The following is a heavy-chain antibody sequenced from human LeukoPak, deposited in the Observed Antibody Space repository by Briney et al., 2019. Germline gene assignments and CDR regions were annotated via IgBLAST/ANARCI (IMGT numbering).Heavy chain of an antibody. J-gene: IGHJ6*03. D-gene: IGHD1-1*01. Sequence: GGALRLSCAASGFSSSIYAIHWVRQAPGGGLEWVAVTSFDGRNQFYADSVKGRFSTSRDNSKNTIFLQMNSLGPEDTAMYYCARDQGDAGNRIKRDGHYMDVWGKGTTVTVSS. V-gene: IGHV3-30*01. CDR3: ARDQGDAGNRIKRDGHYMDV. CDR1: GFSSSIYA. CDR2: TSFDGRNQ.